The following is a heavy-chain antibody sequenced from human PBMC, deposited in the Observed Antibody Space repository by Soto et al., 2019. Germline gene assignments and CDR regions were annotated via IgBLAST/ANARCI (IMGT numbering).Heavy chain of an antibody. D-gene: IGHD3-22*01. CDR3: ARSFPPPYYDSSGYYADY. V-gene: IGHV1-18*01. J-gene: IGHJ4*02. CDR2: ISAYNGNT. Sequence: QVQLVQSGAEVKKPGASVKVSCKASGYTFTSYGISWVRQAPGQGLEWMGWISAYNGNTNYAQKLQGRVTMTTDTSTSTACMELRSLRSDDTAVYYCARSFPPPYYDSSGYYADYWGQGTLVTVSS. CDR1: GYTFTSYG.